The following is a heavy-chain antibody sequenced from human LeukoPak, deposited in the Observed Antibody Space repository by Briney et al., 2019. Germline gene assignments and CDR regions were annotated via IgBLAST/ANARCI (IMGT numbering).Heavy chain of an antibody. J-gene: IGHJ4*02. D-gene: IGHD2-15*01. V-gene: IGHV3-30*14. Sequence: GGSLRLSCAASGFTFSSYAMHWVRQAPGKGLEWVAVISYDGSNKYYADSVKGRFTISRDNSKNTLYLQMNSLRAEDTAVYYCARGAYCSGGSCYGYDYWGQGTLVTISS. CDR3: ARGAYCSGGSCYGYDY. CDR2: ISYDGSNK. CDR1: GFTFSSYA.